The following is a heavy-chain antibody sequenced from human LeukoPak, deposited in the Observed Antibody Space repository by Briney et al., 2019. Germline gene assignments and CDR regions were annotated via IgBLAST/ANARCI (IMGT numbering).Heavy chain of an antibody. V-gene: IGHV4-4*02. CDR3: ARGGWGATILNWFDP. J-gene: IGHJ5*02. Sequence: PSETLSLTCAVSGGSISSSNWWSWVRQPPGKGLEWIGEIYYSGSTNYNPSLKSRVTISVDTSKNQFSLKLSSVTAADTAVYYCARGGWGATILNWFDPWGQGTLVTVSS. CDR1: GGSISSSNW. CDR2: IYYSGST. D-gene: IGHD5-12*01.